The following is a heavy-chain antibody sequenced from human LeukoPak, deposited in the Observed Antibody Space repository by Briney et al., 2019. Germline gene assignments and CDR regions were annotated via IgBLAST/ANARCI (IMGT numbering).Heavy chain of an antibody. CDR2: INSDGSST. J-gene: IGHJ4*02. D-gene: IGHD3-22*01. CDR1: GFTFSSYW. Sequence: GGSLRLSCAASGFTFSSYWMHCVRQAPGKGLVWVSRINSDGSSTSCADSVKGRFTISRDNAKNTLYLQMNSLRAEDTAVYYCAGAEYYYDSSGYVHFDYWGQGTLVTVSS. V-gene: IGHV3-74*01. CDR3: AGAEYYYDSSGYVHFDY.